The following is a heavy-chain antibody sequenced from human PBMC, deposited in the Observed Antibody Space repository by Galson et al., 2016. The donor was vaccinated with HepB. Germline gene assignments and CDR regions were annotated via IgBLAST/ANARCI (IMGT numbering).Heavy chain of an antibody. V-gene: IGHV4-59*01. J-gene: IGHJ3*02. CDR3: ARARICCSGGSCRDAYDI. Sequence: SETLSLTCTVSGGSIKSYYWSWIRQPPGKRLEWIAYIYHSGSTKYNPSLKSRVTISIDTSKSRISLKASSVAAADTAMYYCARARICCSGGSCRDAYDIWGQGTMVTVSS. CDR2: IYHSGST. CDR1: GGSIKSYY. D-gene: IGHD2-15*01.